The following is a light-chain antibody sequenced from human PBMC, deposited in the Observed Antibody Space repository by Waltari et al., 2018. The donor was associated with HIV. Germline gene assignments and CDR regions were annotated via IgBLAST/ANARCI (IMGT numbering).Light chain of an antibody. Sequence: QSVLTQPPSVSGAPGQRVTISCTGSSSNIGAGYGVHRYQQLPGTAPKLLIYGNTNRPSGIPDRFSGSKSDTSASLAITGLQAEDEADYYCQSYDSSLSVVVFGGGTKLTVL. V-gene: IGLV1-40*01. J-gene: IGLJ2*01. CDR1: SSNIGAGYG. CDR2: GNT. CDR3: QSYDSSLSVVV.